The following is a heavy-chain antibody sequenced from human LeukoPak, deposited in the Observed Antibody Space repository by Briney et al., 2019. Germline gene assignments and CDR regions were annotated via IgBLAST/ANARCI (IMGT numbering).Heavy chain of an antibody. CDR2: IYNNGNT. Sequence: PSETLSLTCTVSGGSISSYYWSWIRQPAGKGLEWIGRIYNNGNTSYNPSLNSRVSMSVDTSKNQFSLKLTSVTAADTAVYYCARTHDYGDYPTTYFDYWGQGTLVTVSS. J-gene: IGHJ4*02. CDR3: ARTHDYGDYPTTYFDY. D-gene: IGHD4-17*01. V-gene: IGHV4-4*07. CDR1: GGSISSYY.